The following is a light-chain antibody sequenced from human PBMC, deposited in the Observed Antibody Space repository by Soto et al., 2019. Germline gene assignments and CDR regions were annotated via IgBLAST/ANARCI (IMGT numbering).Light chain of an antibody. V-gene: IGLV2-14*01. Sequence: QSVLTQPPSVSAAPGQTVTISCSGSNSNIGNYYVSWYQHFPGKAPKLMIYEVSNRPSGVSNRFSGSKSGNTASLTISGLQAEDEADYYCSSYTSSSTRVFGGGTKLTVL. CDR3: SSYTSSSTRV. CDR1: NSNIGNYY. J-gene: IGLJ2*01. CDR2: EVS.